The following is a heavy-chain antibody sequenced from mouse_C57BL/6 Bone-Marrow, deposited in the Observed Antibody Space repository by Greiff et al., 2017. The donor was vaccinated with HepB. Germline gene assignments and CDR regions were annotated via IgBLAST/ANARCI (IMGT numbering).Heavy chain of an antibody. CDR3: ASPTAYYSSSHYFDY. CDR1: GYAFSSSW. Sequence: QVQLQQSGPELVKPGASVKISCKASGYAFSSSWMNWVKQRPGKGLEWIGRIYPGDGDTNYNGKFKGKATLTADKSSSTAYMQHSSLTSEDSAVYFCASPTAYYSSSHYFDYWGQDTTLTVSS. D-gene: IGHD1-1*01. J-gene: IGHJ2*01. V-gene: IGHV1-82*01. CDR2: IYPGDGDT.